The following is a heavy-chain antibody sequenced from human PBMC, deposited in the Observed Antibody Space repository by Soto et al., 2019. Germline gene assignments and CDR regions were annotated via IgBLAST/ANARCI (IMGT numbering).Heavy chain of an antibody. D-gene: IGHD3-22*01. CDR2: IIPIFGTA. J-gene: IGHJ4*02. CDR1: GGTFSSYA. V-gene: IGHV1-69*01. CDR3: ARDRNRNYYDSSGYYYFDY. Sequence: QVQLVQSGAEVKKPGSSVKVSCKASGGTFSSYAISWVRQAPGQGLEWMGGIIPIFGTANYAQKFQGRVTITADESTSTAYMELSSLRSEDTAMYYCARDRNRNYYDSSGYYYFDYWGQGTLVTVSS.